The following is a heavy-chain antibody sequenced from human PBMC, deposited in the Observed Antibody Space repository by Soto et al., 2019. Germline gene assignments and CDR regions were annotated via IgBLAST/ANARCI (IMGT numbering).Heavy chain of an antibody. CDR3: ARMRGSSWYSLSSYYYYYMDV. CDR1: GGSFSIYY. J-gene: IGHJ6*03. V-gene: IGHV4-34*01. D-gene: IGHD6-13*01. CDR2: INHSGST. Sequence: PWETLSLTCAVYGGSFSIYYWGWIRQPQGKGLEWIGEINHSGSTNYNPSLKSRVTISVDTSKNQFSLKLSSVTAADTAVYYCARMRGSSWYSLSSYYYYYMDVWGKGTTVTVSS.